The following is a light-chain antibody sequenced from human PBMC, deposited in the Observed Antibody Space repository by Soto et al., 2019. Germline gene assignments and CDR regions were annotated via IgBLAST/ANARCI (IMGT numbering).Light chain of an antibody. Sequence: QSALTQPRSVSGSPGQSVTISCTGTRSDVGGYNYVSWFQQHPDKAPKLMIYDVTKRPSGVPDRFSGSKSGNTDSLTISGLQAEDEADYYCCSYVGNYSWLFGGGTKVTVL. CDR2: DVT. CDR1: RSDVGGYNY. CDR3: CSYVGNYSWL. V-gene: IGLV2-11*01. J-gene: IGLJ2*01.